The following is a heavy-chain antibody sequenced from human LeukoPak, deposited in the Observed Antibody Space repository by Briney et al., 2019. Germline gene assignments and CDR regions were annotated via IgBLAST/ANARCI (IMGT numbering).Heavy chain of an antibody. J-gene: IGHJ6*03. CDR3: ARDPGIAVAGIPPGYMDV. CDR2: ISGSGGST. D-gene: IGHD6-19*01. V-gene: IGHV3-23*01. Sequence: PGGSLRLSCAASGFTFSSYVLNWVRQAPGKGLEWVSAISGSGGSTYYADPVKGRFTISRDNSKNTLYLQMNSLRAEDTAVYYCARDPGIAVAGIPPGYMDVWGKGTTVTVSS. CDR1: GFTFSSYV.